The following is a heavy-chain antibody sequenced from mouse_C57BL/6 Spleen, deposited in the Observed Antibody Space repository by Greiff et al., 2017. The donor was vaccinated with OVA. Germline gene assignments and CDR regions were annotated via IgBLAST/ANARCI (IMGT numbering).Heavy chain of an antibody. CDR2: IDPSDSYT. CDR1: GYTFTSYW. CDR3: ARGDYYGSSYPAWFAY. V-gene: IGHV1-69*01. Sequence: VQLQQPGAELVMPGASVKLSCKASGYTFTSYWMHWVKQRPGQGLEWIGEIDPSDSYTNYNQKFKGKATLTVDKSVSTAYMQLSSLTSEDSAVYYCARGDYYGSSYPAWFAYWGQGTLVTVSA. D-gene: IGHD1-1*01. J-gene: IGHJ3*01.